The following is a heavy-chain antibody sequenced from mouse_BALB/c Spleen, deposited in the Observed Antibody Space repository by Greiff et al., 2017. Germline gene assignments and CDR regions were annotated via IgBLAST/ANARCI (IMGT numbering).Heavy chain of an antibody. CDR3: ARALLRENYAMDY. D-gene: IGHD1-1*01. J-gene: IGHJ4*01. CDR1: GFTFSDYY. V-gene: IGHV5-4*02. CDR2: ISDGGSYT. Sequence: EVHLVESGGGLVKPGGSLKLSCAASGFTFSDYYMYWVRQTPEKRLEWVATISDGGSYTYYPDSVKGRFTISRDNAKNNLYLQMSSLKSEDTAMYYCARALLRENYAMDYWGQGTSVTVSS.